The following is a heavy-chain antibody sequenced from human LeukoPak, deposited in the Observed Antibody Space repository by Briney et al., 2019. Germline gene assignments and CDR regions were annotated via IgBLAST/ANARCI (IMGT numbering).Heavy chain of an antibody. Sequence: ASVKVSCKAVGYTFTSHYMHWVRQARGQGLEWMGIINPSGGSPSYAQKIQGRVTMTRDTSTSTVYMELSSLRSEDTAVYYCARVSVGATYFRAFDIWGQGTMVTVSS. CDR3: ARVSVGATYFRAFDI. J-gene: IGHJ3*02. D-gene: IGHD1-26*01. V-gene: IGHV1-46*01. CDR1: GYTFTSHY. CDR2: INPSGGSP.